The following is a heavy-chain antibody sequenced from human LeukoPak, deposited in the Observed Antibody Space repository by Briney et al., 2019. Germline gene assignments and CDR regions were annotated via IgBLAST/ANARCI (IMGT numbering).Heavy chain of an antibody. CDR3: ARDVDSSGWYSDY. CDR1: GFTFSSYG. CDR2: IWYDGSNK. Sequence: GGSLRLSCAASGFTFSSYGMHWVRQAPGKGREWVAVIWYDGSNKYYADSVKGRFTISRDNSKNTLYLQMNSLRAEDTAVYYCARDVDSSGWYSDYWGQGTLVTVSS. D-gene: IGHD6-19*01. J-gene: IGHJ4*02. V-gene: IGHV3-33*01.